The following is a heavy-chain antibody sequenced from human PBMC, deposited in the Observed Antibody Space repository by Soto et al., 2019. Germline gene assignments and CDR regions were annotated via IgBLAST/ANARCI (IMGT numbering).Heavy chain of an antibody. Sequence: QVQLVQSGAEVKKPGASVKVSCKASGYTFTSYGISWVRQAPGQGLEWMGWISAYNGNTNYAQKLQGRVTMTTDTSTSTDYMELRSLRSDDTAVYYCARSASFWSGYDWFDPWGQGTLVTVSS. J-gene: IGHJ5*02. CDR2: ISAYNGNT. D-gene: IGHD3-3*01. CDR3: ARSASFWSGYDWFDP. CDR1: GYTFTSYG. V-gene: IGHV1-18*04.